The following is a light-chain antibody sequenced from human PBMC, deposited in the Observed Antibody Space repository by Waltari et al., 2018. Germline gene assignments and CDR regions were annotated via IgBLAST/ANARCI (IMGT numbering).Light chain of an antibody. J-gene: IGLJ2*01. V-gene: IGLV1-44*01. CDR1: SSNIGRHT. Sequence: QSVLTQPPSASGTPGQRVTISCSGGSSNIGRHTVNWYQQLPRTAPKLLICANDQRPPGVPDRFSGSKSGSSAFLAISGLQSADEASYYCASWDDSLDGVIFGGGTKLTVL. CDR2: AND. CDR3: ASWDDSLDGVI.